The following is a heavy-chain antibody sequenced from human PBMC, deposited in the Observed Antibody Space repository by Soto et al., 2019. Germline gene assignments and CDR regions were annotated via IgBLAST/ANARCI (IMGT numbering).Heavy chain of an antibody. CDR2: ISGSGGST. J-gene: IGHJ6*02. CDR1: GFTFSSYA. V-gene: IGHV3-23*01. CDR3: AKGSGYSYRAPSDYYSGMDV. D-gene: IGHD5-18*01. Sequence: GGSLRLSCAASGFTFSSYAMSWVRQAPGKGLEWVSAISGSGGSTYYADSVKGRFTISRDNSKNTLYLQMNSLRAEDTAVYYCAKGSGYSYRAPSDYYSGMDVWGQGTTVTV.